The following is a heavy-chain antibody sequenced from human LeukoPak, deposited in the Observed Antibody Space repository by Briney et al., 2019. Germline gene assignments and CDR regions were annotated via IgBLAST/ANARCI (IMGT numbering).Heavy chain of an antibody. CDR1: GFIYSHYG. D-gene: IGHD4-11*01. CDR3: ARHAQRGFAYSNSLQY. Sequence: GRSLRLSCAASGFIYSHYGMHWVSQAPGKGLEWVAVIWMDGSNRLYAGSVKGRFTISRDKSQNRLCLQMKSLRAEDTAMYYCARHAQRGFAYSNSLQYWAHGTLVPVPS. J-gene: IGHJ4*01. V-gene: IGHV3-33*01. CDR2: IWMDGSNR.